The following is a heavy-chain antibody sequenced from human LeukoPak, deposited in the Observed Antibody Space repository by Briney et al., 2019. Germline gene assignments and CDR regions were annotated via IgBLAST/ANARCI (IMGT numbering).Heavy chain of an antibody. V-gene: IGHV7-4-1*02. CDR3: ARAYQRLGQLSLPDY. CDR1: GYTFSSYA. D-gene: IGHD3-16*02. Sequence: ASVKVSCKASGYTFSSYAISWVRQAPGQGLEWMGWIHPSTGNPTYAQAFTGRFVFSLDTSVSTTYLQISSLKTEDTAVYYCARAYQRLGQLSLPDYWGQGTLVTVSS. CDR2: IHPSTGNP. J-gene: IGHJ4*02.